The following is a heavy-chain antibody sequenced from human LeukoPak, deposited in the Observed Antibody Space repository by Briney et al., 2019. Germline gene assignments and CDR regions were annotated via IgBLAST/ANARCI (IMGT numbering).Heavy chain of an antibody. CDR3: ARDFAGGGYFDY. V-gene: IGHV3-48*01. CDR2: ISSSSSTI. J-gene: IGHJ4*02. Sequence: PGGSLRLSCAASGFTFSSYSMNWVRQAPGKGLEWVSYISSSSSTIYYADSVKGRFTNSRDNSKNTLYLQMNSLRSEDTAVYHCARDFAGGGYFDYWGQGTLVTVSS. CDR1: GFTFSSYS. D-gene: IGHD4-23*01.